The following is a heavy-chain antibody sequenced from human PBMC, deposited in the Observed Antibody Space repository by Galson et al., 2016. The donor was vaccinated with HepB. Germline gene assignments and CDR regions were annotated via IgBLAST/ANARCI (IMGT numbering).Heavy chain of an antibody. CDR3: AREESSGSYCNY. V-gene: IGHV3-48*02. Sequence: SLRLSCAGSGFTFSGYSMNWVRQAPGKGLEWISYISRVSDNMYYTDSVRGRFTISRDNAKSSLSLQMNSLRDEDTAVYYCAREESSGSYCNYWGQGTRVTVSS. J-gene: IGHJ4*02. CDR2: ISRVSDNM. D-gene: IGHD1-26*01. CDR1: GFTFSGYS.